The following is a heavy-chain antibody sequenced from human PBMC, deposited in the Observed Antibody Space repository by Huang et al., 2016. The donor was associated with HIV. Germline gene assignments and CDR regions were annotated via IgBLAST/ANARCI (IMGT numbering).Heavy chain of an antibody. CDR3: ARDRRDVFDF. Sequence: EVQLVESGGGLVQPGGSLRLSCGASGFTFTTYWMTWVRQAPGKGLEGVANRNKDGTEKYYVDSVKGRFTISRDNAEKSLYLRMNRLRAEDTAIYYCARDRRDVFDFWGQGTMVTVSS. V-gene: IGHV3-7*01. CDR2: RNKDGTEK. CDR1: GFTFTTYW. J-gene: IGHJ3*01.